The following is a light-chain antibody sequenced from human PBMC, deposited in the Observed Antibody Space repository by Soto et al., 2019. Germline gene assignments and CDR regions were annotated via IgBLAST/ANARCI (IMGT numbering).Light chain of an antibody. CDR2: DAS. J-gene: IGKJ4*01. CDR3: QQRSTWLT. CDR1: QSVSSY. V-gene: IGKV3-11*01. Sequence: EIVLTQSPVTLSLSPRDRATLSCRASQSVSSYLAWYQQKPGQAPSLLMYDASKRATGIPARFSGSGSGTDFTLTISSLEPEDFAVYYCQQRSTWLTFGGGTKVEI.